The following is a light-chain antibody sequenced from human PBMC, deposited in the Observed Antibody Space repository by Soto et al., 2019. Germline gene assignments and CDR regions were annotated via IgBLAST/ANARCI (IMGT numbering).Light chain of an antibody. V-gene: IGLV1-47*01. CDR3: AAWDDSLFWV. Sequence: QSVLTQPPSASGTPGQRVTISCSGSSSNIGSNYVYWYQQLPGTAPKLLIYRSNQRPSGVPDRFSGSKSGTSASLAISGLRSEDEADYYCAAWDDSLFWVFGGGTKLTVL. J-gene: IGLJ3*02. CDR2: RSN. CDR1: SSNIGSNY.